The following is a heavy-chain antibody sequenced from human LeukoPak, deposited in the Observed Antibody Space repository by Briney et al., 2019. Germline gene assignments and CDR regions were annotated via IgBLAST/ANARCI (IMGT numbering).Heavy chain of an antibody. CDR2: ISGSGGST. V-gene: IGHV3-23*01. Sequence: GGPLRLSCAASGFTFSSYGMSWVRQAPGKGLEWVSAISGSGGSTYYADSVKGRFTISRDNAKNSLYLQMNSLRAEDTAVYYCARESRDYGDPDAFDIWGQGTMVTVSS. J-gene: IGHJ3*02. CDR3: ARESRDYGDPDAFDI. D-gene: IGHD4-17*01. CDR1: GFTFSSYG.